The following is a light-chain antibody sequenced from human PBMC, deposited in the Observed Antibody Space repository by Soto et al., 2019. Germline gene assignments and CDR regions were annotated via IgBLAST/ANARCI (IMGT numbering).Light chain of an antibody. Sequence: EIVLTQSPDTLSLSPGDRATLSCRASQRISISYLAWYQQQPGQAPRLLIYSTSTRATGIPDRFSGSGSGTDFTLTISKLEPGDFALYYCQQYGGSSWTFGQGTKVEIK. CDR1: QRISISY. J-gene: IGKJ1*01. V-gene: IGKV3-20*01. CDR3: QQYGGSSWT. CDR2: STS.